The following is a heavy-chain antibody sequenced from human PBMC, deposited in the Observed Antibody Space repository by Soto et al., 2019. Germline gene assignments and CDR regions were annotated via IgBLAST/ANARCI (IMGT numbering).Heavy chain of an antibody. V-gene: IGHV1-2*02. D-gene: IGHD3-3*01. Sequence: ASAKVSCKASGYTFTGYYMHWVRQAPGQGLEWMGWINPNSGGTNYAQKFQGRVTMTRDTSISTAYMELSRLRSDDTAVYYCARDQGYDFWSGYYLHYYYYGMDVWGQGTTVTVSS. CDR3: ARDQGYDFWSGYYLHYYYYGMDV. CDR2: INPNSGGT. J-gene: IGHJ6*02. CDR1: GYTFTGYY.